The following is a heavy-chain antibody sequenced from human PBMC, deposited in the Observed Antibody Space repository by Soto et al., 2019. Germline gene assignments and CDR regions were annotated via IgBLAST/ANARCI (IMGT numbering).Heavy chain of an antibody. J-gene: IGHJ4*02. CDR1: GFTFSTYG. D-gene: IGHD1-26*01. V-gene: IGHV3-30*18. CDR3: AKTLTKWALLQPNFDY. Sequence: PGGSLRLSCAASGFTFSTYGMHWVRQAPGQGLEWVAGISYDGTNKYYADSVKGRFTISRDNSKNTLYLQMNSLRAEDTAVYYCAKTLTKWALLQPNFDYWGQGTLVTVLL. CDR2: ISYDGTNK.